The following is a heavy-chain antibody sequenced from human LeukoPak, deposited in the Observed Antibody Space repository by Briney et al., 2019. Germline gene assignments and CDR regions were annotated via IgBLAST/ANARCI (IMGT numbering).Heavy chain of an antibody. CDR1: GYTFTGYY. Sequence: ASVKVSCKASGYTFTGYYMHWVRQAPGQGLEWMGWINPNSGGTNYAQKFQGRVTMTRDTSISTAYMDLSRLRSDDTAVYYCARDFGGPTVATLTFDYWGQGTPVTVSS. D-gene: IGHD4-23*01. CDR3: ARDFGGPTVATLTFDY. CDR2: INPNSGGT. J-gene: IGHJ4*02. V-gene: IGHV1-2*02.